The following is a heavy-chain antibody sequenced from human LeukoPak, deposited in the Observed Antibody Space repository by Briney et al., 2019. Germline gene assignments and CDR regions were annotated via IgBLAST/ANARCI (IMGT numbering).Heavy chain of an antibody. CDR1: GYTLXELS. J-gene: IGHJ5*02. CDR3: ASARIDQNWFDP. CDR2: FDPEDGET. Sequence: SXXXXGYTLXELSXXXVRQXXGXXLXXMGGFDPEDGETIYAQKFQGRVTMTEDTSTDTAYMELSSLRSEDTAVYYCASARIDQNWFDPWGQGTLVTVSS. V-gene: IGHV1-24*01. D-gene: IGHD1-26*01.